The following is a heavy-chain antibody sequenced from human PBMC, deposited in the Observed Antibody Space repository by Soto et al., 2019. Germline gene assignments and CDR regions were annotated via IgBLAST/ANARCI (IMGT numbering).Heavy chain of an antibody. V-gene: IGHV4-59*01. CDR1: GGSISSYY. CDR3: ARGRGDTAMAWYY. J-gene: IGHJ4*02. CDR2: ISYSGST. Sequence: QVQLQESGPGLVKPSETLSLTCTVSGGSISSYYWSWIRQSPGKGLEWIGYISYSGSTKYNPSLKSRVTISVDTSKNQFSLKLRSVTAADTAVYYCARGRGDTAMAWYYWGQGTLVTVSS. D-gene: IGHD5-18*01.